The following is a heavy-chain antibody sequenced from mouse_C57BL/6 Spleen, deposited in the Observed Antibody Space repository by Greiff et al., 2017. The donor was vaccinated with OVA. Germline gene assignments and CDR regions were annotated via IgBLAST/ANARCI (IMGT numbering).Heavy chain of an antibody. CDR3: ARSYRDFDY. J-gene: IGHJ2*01. Sequence: QVQLQQPGPELVRPGTSVKLSCKASGYTFTSYWMHWVKQRPGQGLEWIGVIDPSDSYTNYNQKFKGKATLTVDTSSSTAYMQLSSLTSEDSAVYYCARSYRDFDYWGQGTTLTVSS. V-gene: IGHV1-59*01. CDR1: GYTFTSYW. D-gene: IGHD2-14*01. CDR2: IDPSDSYT.